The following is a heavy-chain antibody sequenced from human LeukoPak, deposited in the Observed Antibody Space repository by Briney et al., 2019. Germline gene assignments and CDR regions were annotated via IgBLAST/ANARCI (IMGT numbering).Heavy chain of an antibody. J-gene: IGHJ4*02. Sequence: GASVKVSCEASGYTFTGYYMHWVRQAPGQGLEWMGGINPNSGGTNYAQKFQGRVTMTRDTSISTAYMELSRLRSDDTAVYYCARASDDFWSGYSPSYWGQGTLVTVSS. CDR2: INPNSGGT. CDR3: ARASDDFWSGYSPSY. V-gene: IGHV1-2*02. CDR1: GYTFTGYY. D-gene: IGHD3-3*01.